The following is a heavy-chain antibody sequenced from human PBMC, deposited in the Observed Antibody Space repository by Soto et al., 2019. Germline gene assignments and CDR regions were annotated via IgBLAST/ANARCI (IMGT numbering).Heavy chain of an antibody. CDR2: IYHSGST. CDR3: ARGKAGGWFFDY. V-gene: IGHV4-30-2*01. Sequence: SISSGGYSLSWIRQPPGKGLEWIGYIYHSGSTYYNPSLKSRVTISVDRSKNQFSLKLSSVTAADTAVYYCARGKAGGWFFDYWGQGTLVTVS. J-gene: IGHJ4*02. D-gene: IGHD6-19*01. CDR1: SISSGGYS.